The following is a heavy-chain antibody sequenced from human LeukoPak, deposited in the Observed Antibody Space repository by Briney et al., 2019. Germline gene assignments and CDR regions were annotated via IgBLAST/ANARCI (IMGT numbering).Heavy chain of an antibody. CDR1: GFTFTSSA. Sequence: RASVTVSCKASGFTFTSSAVQWVRQARGQRLEWIGWIVVGSGNTNYAQKFQERVTITRGMSTSTAYMELSSLRSEDTAVYYCAAPNIVATLDAFDIWGQGTMVTVSS. CDR3: AAPNIVATLDAFDI. V-gene: IGHV1-58*01. CDR2: IVVGSGNT. J-gene: IGHJ3*02. D-gene: IGHD5-12*01.